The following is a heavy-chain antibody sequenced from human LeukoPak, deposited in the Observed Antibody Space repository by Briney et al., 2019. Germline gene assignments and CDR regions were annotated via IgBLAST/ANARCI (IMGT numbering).Heavy chain of an antibody. V-gene: IGHV3-21*01. CDR2: ISSSSSYI. D-gene: IGHD3-10*01. Sequence: NPGRSLRLSCAASGFTFSSYSMNWVRQAPGKWLEWVSSISSSSSYIYYADSVKGRFTISRDNAKNSLYLQMNSLRAEDTAVYYCARDMVRGVIPRGDAFDIWGQGTMVTVSS. J-gene: IGHJ3*02. CDR1: GFTFSSYS. CDR3: ARDMVRGVIPRGDAFDI.